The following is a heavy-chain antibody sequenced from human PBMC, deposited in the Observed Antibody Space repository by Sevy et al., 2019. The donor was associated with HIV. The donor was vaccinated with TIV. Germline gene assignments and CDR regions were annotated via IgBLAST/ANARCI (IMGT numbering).Heavy chain of an antibody. D-gene: IGHD3-22*01. CDR1: GFTFSSYE. Sequence: GGSLRLSCAASGFTFSSYEMNWVRQAPGKGLEWVSYISSSGSPIYYADSVKGRFIVSRDNAKNSLYLQMNSLRAEDTAVYYCARDLPGDSRMDVWGQGTTVTVSS. CDR2: ISSSGSPI. CDR3: ARDLPGDSRMDV. V-gene: IGHV3-48*03. J-gene: IGHJ6*02.